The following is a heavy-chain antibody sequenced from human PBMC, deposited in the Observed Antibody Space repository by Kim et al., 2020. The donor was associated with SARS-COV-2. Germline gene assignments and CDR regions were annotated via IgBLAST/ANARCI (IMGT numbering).Heavy chain of an antibody. D-gene: IGHD3-22*01. Sequence: KGRFTISRDNAKNSLYLQMNSLRAEDTAVYYCAREEYYYDSSGYWGWFDPWGQGTLVTVSS. V-gene: IGHV3-11*04. J-gene: IGHJ5*02. CDR3: AREEYYYDSSGYWGWFDP.